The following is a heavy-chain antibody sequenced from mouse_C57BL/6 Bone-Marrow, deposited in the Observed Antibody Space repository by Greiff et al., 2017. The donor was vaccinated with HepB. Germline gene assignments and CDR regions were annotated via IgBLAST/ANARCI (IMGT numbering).Heavy chain of an antibody. J-gene: IGHJ1*03. Sequence: QVQLQQSGAELVRPGASVTLSCKASGYTFTDYEMHWVKQTPVHGLEWIGAIDPETGGTAYNEKFKGKATLTADKSSSTAYMELRSLTSEDSAVYFCARGWYFDVWGTGTTVTVSS. V-gene: IGHV1-15*01. CDR1: GYTFTDYE. CDR2: IDPETGGT. CDR3: ARGWYFDV.